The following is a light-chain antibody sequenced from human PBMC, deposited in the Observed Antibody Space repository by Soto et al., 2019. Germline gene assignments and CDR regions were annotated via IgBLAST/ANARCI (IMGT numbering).Light chain of an antibody. CDR1: QSLLYSNGYNY. J-gene: IGKJ1*01. CDR2: LGS. Sequence: DIVMTQSPLSLPVTPGEPASISCRSSQSLLYSNGYNYLDWYLQKPGQSPQLLIYLGSNRASGVPDRFSGSGSGTDFTLKISRVEAEDVGVYYCMQALQGRTFGPGTKVEIK. V-gene: IGKV2-28*01. CDR3: MQALQGRT.